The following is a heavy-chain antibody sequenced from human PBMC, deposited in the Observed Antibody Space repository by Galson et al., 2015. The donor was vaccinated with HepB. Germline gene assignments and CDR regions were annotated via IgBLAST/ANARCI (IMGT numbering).Heavy chain of an antibody. D-gene: IGHD2-21*02. Sequence: TLSLTCTVSGGSISSGDYYWSWIRQHPGKGLEWIGYIYYSGSTYYNPSLKSRVSISVDTSNNQFSLKVTSVTAADTAVYYCASVVVTATNDAFDIWGQGTMVTVSS. J-gene: IGHJ3*02. CDR1: GGSISSGDYY. V-gene: IGHV4-31*03. CDR2: IYYSGST. CDR3: ASVVVTATNDAFDI.